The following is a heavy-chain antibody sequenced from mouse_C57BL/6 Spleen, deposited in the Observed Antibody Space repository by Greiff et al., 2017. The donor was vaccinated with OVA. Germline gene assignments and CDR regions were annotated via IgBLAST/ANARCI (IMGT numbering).Heavy chain of an antibody. CDR3: ARSYGSSYGAMDY. CDR1: GYTFTSYG. D-gene: IGHD1-1*01. V-gene: IGHV1-81*01. J-gene: IGHJ4*01. Sequence: VHLVESGAELARPGASVKLSCKASGYTFTSYGISWVKQRTGQGLEWIGEIYPRSGNTYYNEKFKGKATLTADKSSSTAYMELRSLTSEDSAVYVCARSYGSSYGAMDYWGQGTSVTVAS. CDR2: IYPRSGNT.